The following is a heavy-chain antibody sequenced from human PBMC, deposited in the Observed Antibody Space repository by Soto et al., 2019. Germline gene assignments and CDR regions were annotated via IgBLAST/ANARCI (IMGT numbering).Heavy chain of an antibody. CDR3: ARDLYGDKRFDY. V-gene: IGHV3-30-3*01. D-gene: IGHD4-17*01. CDR2: ISYDGSNK. CDR1: GLTFSSYS. J-gene: IGHJ4*02. Sequence: PGGSLRLSCAACGLTFSSYSIHWVRQAPCKGLEWLAVISYDGSNKYYADSVKGRFTTSRDNSKNTLYLQMNSLRAEDTAVYYCARDLYGDKRFDYWAQVTLVTVSS.